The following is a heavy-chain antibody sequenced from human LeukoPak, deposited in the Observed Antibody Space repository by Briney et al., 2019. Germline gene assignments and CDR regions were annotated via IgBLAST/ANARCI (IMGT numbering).Heavy chain of an antibody. V-gene: IGHV4-59*08. CDR3: ARQGNPQPYYYDSSGYYLESPFDY. CDR2: IYYSGST. CDR1: GGSISSYY. D-gene: IGHD3-22*01. Sequence: PSETLSLTCTVSGGSISSYYWSWIRQPPGKGLEWIGYIYYSGSTNYNPSLKSRVTISVDTSKNQFSLKLSSVTAADTAVYYCARQGNPQPYYYDSSGYYLESPFDYWGQGTLVTVSS. J-gene: IGHJ4*02.